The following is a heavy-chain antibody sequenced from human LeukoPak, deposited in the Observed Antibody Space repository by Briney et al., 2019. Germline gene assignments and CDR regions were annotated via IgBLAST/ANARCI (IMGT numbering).Heavy chain of an antibody. Sequence: SETLSLTCTVSGGSVSSGNYYWSWIRQPPGKGLEWIAYISYTGRTNYNPSLKSRDTISADTSENQFSLRLSSVTAADTAVYYCARDARCSGCHGSDYWGQGTLVTVSS. CDR1: GGSVSSGNYY. CDR3: ARDARCSGCHGSDY. CDR2: ISYTGRT. V-gene: IGHV4-61*01. D-gene: IGHD6-19*01. J-gene: IGHJ4*02.